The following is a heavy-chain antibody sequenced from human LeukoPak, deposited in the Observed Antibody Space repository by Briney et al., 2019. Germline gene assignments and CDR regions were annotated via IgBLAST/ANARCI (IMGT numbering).Heavy chain of an antibody. D-gene: IGHD3-10*01. CDR1: GFTFTTYW. CDR3: VKVAKYYYGSETYYFFEH. Sequence: GGSLRLSCVASGFTFTTYWMSWVRQAPGKGLEWVANINQDGTEKFYVDSVKGRFTISRDNAKNSLYLQMNSLRVEDTAVYYCVKVAKYYYGSETYYFFEHWGQGTPVTASS. CDR2: INQDGTEK. J-gene: IGHJ4*02. V-gene: IGHV3-7*01.